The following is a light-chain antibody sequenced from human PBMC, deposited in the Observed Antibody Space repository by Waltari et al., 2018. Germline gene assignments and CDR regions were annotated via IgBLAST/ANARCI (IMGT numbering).Light chain of an antibody. CDR2: EDT. Sequence: QSALTQPASVSGSPGQSLTVSCSGTSGDIGAFNRVSWYQQFAGKAPRTLIYEDTLRPPEISDRLSGAKSGDTASLTISGLQAEDEADYFCLSYTTINTWVFGGGTKVTVL. V-gene: IGLV2-14*01. CDR3: LSYTTINTWV. J-gene: IGLJ3*02. CDR1: SGDIGAFNR.